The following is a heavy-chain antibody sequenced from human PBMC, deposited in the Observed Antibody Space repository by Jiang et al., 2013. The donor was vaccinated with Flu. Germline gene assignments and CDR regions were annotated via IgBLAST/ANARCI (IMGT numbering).Heavy chain of an antibody. Sequence: GFTFSSYAMSWVRQAPGKGLEWVSAISGSGGSTYYADSVKGRFTISRDNSKNTLYLQMNSLRAEDTAVYYCAKSPWGGFGELLWVYWGQGTLVTVSS. CDR3: AKSPWGGFGELLWVY. V-gene: IGHV3-23*01. CDR2: ISGSGGST. CDR1: GFTFSSYA. J-gene: IGHJ4*02. D-gene: IGHD3-10*01.